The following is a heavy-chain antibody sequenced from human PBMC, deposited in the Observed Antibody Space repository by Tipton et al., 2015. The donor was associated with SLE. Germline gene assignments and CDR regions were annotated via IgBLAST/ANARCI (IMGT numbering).Heavy chain of an antibody. CDR3: ARQGAGDTFDY. V-gene: IGHV4-61*02. CDR1: GSSISSGAYS. Sequence: TLSLTCTVSGSSISSGAYSWTWIRQSAEKGLEWIGRIYPTGSTYYNPSLNSRITISVDTSKNQFSLNLHSVTAADTAVYYCARQGAGDTFDYWGQGTLVTISS. J-gene: IGHJ4*02. CDR2: IYPTGST. D-gene: IGHD1-26*01.